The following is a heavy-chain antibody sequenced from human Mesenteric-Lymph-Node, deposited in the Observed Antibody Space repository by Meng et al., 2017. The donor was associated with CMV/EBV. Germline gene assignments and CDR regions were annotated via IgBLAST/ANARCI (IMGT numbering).Heavy chain of an antibody. V-gene: IGHV3-30*02. CDR2: IRYDGSYK. J-gene: IGHJ4*02. Sequence: GGSLRLSCAASGFTFSSYGMHWVRQAPGKGLEWVAFIRYDGSYKYYADSVKGRFTISRDNSKNTLYLQMNSLTAEDTAVYYCATSQGGSFTRGDYWGQGTLVTVSS. CDR1: GFTFSSYG. D-gene: IGHD1-26*01. CDR3: ATSQGGSFTRGDY.